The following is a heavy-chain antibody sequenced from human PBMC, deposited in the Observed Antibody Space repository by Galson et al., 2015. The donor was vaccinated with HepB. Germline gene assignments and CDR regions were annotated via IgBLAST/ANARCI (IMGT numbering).Heavy chain of an antibody. Sequence: LRLSCAASGFTFSSYGMHWVRQAPGKGLEWVAVIWYDGSNKYYADSVKGRFTISRDNSKSTLYLQMNSLRAEDTAVYYCARVNHDFWSGRPYYFDYWGQGTLVTVSS. J-gene: IGHJ4*02. CDR3: ARVNHDFWSGRPYYFDY. CDR2: IWYDGSNK. D-gene: IGHD3-3*01. V-gene: IGHV3-33*01. CDR1: GFTFSSYG.